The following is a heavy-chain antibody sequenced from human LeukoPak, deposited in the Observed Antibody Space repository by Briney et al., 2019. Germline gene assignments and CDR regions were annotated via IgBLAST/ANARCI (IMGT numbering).Heavy chain of an antibody. V-gene: IGHV3-7*01. J-gene: IGHJ4*02. CDR3: ARHCDYCFDQ. CDR2: IKQDGTWK. CDR1: GFTFSRSW. Sequence: PGESLRLSCAASGFTFSRSWMGWVRQAPGKGLEWVANIKQDGTWKYYEDSLKGRFTISRDNAKNSVYLQMNSVGADDTALYYCARHCDYCFDQWGPGTLVTVSS. D-gene: IGHD3-22*01.